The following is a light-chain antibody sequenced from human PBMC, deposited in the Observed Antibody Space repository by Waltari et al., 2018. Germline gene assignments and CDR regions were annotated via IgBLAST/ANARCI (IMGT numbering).Light chain of an antibody. V-gene: IGKV2-30*02. CDR1: QSLVHSDGNTY. CDR2: SVS. Sequence: DVVMTQSPLSLTVTLGQPASISCRSSQSLVHSDGNTYLIWFQQRPGQSPRRPICSVSNRASGAPDRVSGCGSGTDFTLKISRVEAEDVGVSSCMQGTHWPLWTCGQGTKVEIK. J-gene: IGKJ1*01. CDR3: MQGTHWPLWT.